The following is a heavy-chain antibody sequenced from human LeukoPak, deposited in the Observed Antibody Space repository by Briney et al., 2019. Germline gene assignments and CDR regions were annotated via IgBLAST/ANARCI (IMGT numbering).Heavy chain of an antibody. CDR3: AREYCSGGGCPFDY. D-gene: IGHD2-15*01. J-gene: IGHJ4*02. V-gene: IGHV4-59*01. CDR2: IYYSGST. Sequence: SETLSLTCTVSGGSISSSYWSWIRQPPGKGLEWSGYIYYSGSTNYNPSLKSRVTISVDTSKNQFSLKLSSVTAADTAVYYCAREYCSGGGCPFDYWGQGTLVTVSS. CDR1: GGSISSSY.